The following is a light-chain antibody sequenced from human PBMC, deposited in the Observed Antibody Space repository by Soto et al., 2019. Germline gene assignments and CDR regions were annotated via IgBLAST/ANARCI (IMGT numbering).Light chain of an antibody. CDR2: EVT. CDR1: SSDVGGYNY. CDR3: RSFAGGGNPVL. V-gene: IGLV2-8*01. Sequence: QSALPQPPSASGSLGQSVTISCTGTSSDVGGYNYVSWHQQHPGKAPKVMIYEVTKRPPGVPDRFSGSKSGNTASLTVSGLQADDEADYYCRSFAGGGNPVLLGGVTKRTVL. J-gene: IGLJ2*01.